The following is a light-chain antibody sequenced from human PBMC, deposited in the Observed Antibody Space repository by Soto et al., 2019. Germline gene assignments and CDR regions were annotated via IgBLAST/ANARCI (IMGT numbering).Light chain of an antibody. V-gene: IGKV1-39*01. Sequence: DIQMTQSPSSLSASVGDRVTITCRASPSINNYLNWYKQKPGKTPKLLIYAASSLQGGVPSRFSGSGSGTYFTLTISSLQPEDFATYYCQQSYRTPFSFGRGTKLEIK. J-gene: IGKJ2*03. CDR3: QQSYRTPFS. CDR1: PSINNY. CDR2: AAS.